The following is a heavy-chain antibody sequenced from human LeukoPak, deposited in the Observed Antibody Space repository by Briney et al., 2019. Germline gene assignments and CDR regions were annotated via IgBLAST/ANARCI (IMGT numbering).Heavy chain of an antibody. D-gene: IGHD1-1*01. CDR2: IYSGGST. V-gene: IGHV3-53*01. CDR1: GLTVSSNY. Sequence: GGSLRLSCAASGLTVSSNYVSWVRQAPGEGLEWVSVIYSGGSTYYADSVKGRFTISRDNSKNTLYLQMNSLRAEDTAVYYCARGRPGYNFDYWGQGTLVTVSS. J-gene: IGHJ4*02. CDR3: ARGRPGYNFDY.